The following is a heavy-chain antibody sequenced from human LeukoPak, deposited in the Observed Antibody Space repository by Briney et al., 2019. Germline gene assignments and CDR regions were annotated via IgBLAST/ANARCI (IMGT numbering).Heavy chain of an antibody. CDR1: GYTFTGYF. D-gene: IGHD3-10*01. Sequence: ASVKVSFKASGYTFTGYFMHWVRQAPGQGLEWMGWINPNSGGTNYAQKFQGRVTMTRDTSISTAYMELSRLRSDDTAVYYCARDWEWFGESRYYYYYMDVWGKGTTVTVSS. CDR2: INPNSGGT. J-gene: IGHJ6*03. V-gene: IGHV1-2*02. CDR3: ARDWEWFGESRYYYYYMDV.